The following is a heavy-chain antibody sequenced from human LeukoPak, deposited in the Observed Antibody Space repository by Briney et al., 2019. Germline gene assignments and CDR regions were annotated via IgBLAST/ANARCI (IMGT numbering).Heavy chain of an antibody. CDR3: ARCLYYYESSGYYAANWYFDL. V-gene: IGHV3-53*01. CDR1: GFTVSSNY. D-gene: IGHD3-22*01. CDR2: IYSGGST. J-gene: IGHJ2*01. Sequence: GGSLRLSCSASGFTVSSNYMSWVRQAPGKGLEWVSVIYSGGSTYYADSVKGRFTISRDNSKNTLYLQMNSLRAEDTAVYYCARCLYYYESSGYYAANWYFDLWGRGTLVTVSS.